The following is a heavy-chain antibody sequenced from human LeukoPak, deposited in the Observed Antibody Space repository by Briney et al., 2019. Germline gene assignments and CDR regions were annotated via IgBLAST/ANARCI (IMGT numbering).Heavy chain of an antibody. D-gene: IGHD3-16*01. CDR3: ARGGGLDV. CDR2: IKQDGSEK. V-gene: IGHV3-7*03. CDR1: GFTFSSYW. J-gene: IGHJ6*02. Sequence: PGGSLRLSCVTSGFTFSSYWMTWVRQAPGKGLEWVANIKQDGSEKYYLNSVKGRFAISRDNAKNSLYLQMSNLRAEDTAVYFCARGGGLDVWGQGATVTVSS.